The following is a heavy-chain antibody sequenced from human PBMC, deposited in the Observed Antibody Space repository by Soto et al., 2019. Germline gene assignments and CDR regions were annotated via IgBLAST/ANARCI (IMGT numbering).Heavy chain of an antibody. CDR2: IYSGGST. V-gene: IGHV3-66*01. CDR1: GFTVSSNY. J-gene: IGHJ6*03. Sequence: EVQLVESGGGLVQPGGSLRLSCAASGFTVSSNYMSWVRQAPGQGLEWVSVIYSGGSTYYADSVKGRFTISRDNSKNTLYLQMNSLRAEDTAVYYCARDWYVILTGYYYSYYRDVWGKGTTVTVSS. CDR3: ARDWYVILTGYYYSYYRDV. D-gene: IGHD3-9*01.